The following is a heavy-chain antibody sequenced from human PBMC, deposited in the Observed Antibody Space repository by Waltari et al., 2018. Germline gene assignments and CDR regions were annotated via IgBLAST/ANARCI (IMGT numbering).Heavy chain of an antibody. CDR3: ARGSNGAFDY. CDR1: GFTFNSYW. V-gene: IGHV3-7*04. CDR2: IKGDGGEK. J-gene: IGHJ4*02. D-gene: IGHD3-10*01. Sequence: EVQLVESGGSLVQPGGSLRLSCAASGFTFNSYWIYWIRQAPGKGLEWVDDIKGDGGEKYYVDSVKGRFTISRDNAKNSLYLEMNSLRAEDTAVYFCARGSNGAFDYWGQGTLVTVSS.